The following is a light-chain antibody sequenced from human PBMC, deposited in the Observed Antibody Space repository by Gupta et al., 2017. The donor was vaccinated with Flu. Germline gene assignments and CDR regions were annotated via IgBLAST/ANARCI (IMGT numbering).Light chain of an antibody. J-gene: IGKJ4*01. Sequence: GERATINCRSSQNLLYSSNSRSYLAWYQQKPGQPPKLLIYWASTRESGVPDRFSGSGSGTDFTLTINNLQAEDVAVYYCQQYYATLALTFGGGTKVEIK. CDR1: QNLLYSSNSRSY. CDR3: QQYYATLALT. CDR2: WAS. V-gene: IGKV4-1*01.